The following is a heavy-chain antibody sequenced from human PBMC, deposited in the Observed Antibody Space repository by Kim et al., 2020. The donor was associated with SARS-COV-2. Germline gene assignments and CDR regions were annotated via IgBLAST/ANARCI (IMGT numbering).Heavy chain of an antibody. V-gene: IGHV2-70*11. CDR2: IDWDDDK. Sequence: SGPTLVNPTQTLTLTCTFSGFSLSTSGMCVSWIRQPPGKALEWLARIDWDDDKYYSTSLKTRLTISKDTSKNQVVLTMTNMDPVDTATYYCARETYDILTGYLDAFDIWGQGTMVTVSS. CDR3: ARETYDILTGYLDAFDI. J-gene: IGHJ3*02. CDR1: GFSLSTSGMC. D-gene: IGHD3-9*01.